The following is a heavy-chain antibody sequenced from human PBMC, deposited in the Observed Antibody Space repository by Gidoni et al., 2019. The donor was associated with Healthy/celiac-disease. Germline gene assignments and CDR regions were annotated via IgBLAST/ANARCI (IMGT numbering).Heavy chain of an antibody. D-gene: IGHD2-8*01. CDR3: ARGVCTNGVCQDFPFDF. V-gene: IGHV1-46*01. J-gene: IGHJ4*02. Sequence: QVQLVQSGAEVRMPGASVKASCKSSGYTFTKYYLHWVRQAPGQGLEWLGILYPRGGTTSYEQKLQGRVTMTRDTSTSTVYMELSSMRSEDTAIYYCARGVCTNGVCQDFPFDFWGQGTLVTVSS. CDR1: GYTFTKYY. CDR2: LYPRGGTT.